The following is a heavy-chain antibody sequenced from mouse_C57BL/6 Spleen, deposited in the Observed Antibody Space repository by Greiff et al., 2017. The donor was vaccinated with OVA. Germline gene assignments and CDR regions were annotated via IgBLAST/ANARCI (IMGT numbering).Heavy chain of an antibody. Sequence: EVKLVESGGGLVQSGRSLRLSCATSGFTFSDFYMEWVRQAPGTGLEWIAARRNKANDYTTEYSASVKGRFIVSRETSQSILYLQMNARRADDTAMYYGARNYYGSSYDWYFDVWGTGTTVTVSS. CDR1: GFTFSDFY. V-gene: IGHV7-1*01. CDR3: ARNYYGSSYDWYFDV. D-gene: IGHD1-1*01. CDR2: RRNKANDYTT. J-gene: IGHJ1*03.